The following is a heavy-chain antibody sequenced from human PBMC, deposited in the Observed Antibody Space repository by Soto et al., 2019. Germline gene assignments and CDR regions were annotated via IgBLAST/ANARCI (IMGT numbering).Heavy chain of an antibody. CDR2: ISYDGSNK. J-gene: IGHJ4*02. CDR3: AKIIRKWELLGGAFDH. CDR1: GCTFSSYG. Sequence: PGGSLRLSCASSGCTFSSYGMHLVRQAPGKGLEWVAVISYDGSNKYYADSVKGRFTISRDNSKNTLYLQMNSLRAEDTAVYYCAKIIRKWELLGGAFDHWGQGTLVTVSS. V-gene: IGHV3-30*18. D-gene: IGHD1-26*01.